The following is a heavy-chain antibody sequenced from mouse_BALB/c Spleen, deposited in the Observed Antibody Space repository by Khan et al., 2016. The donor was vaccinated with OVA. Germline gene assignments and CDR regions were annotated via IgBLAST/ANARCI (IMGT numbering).Heavy chain of an antibody. J-gene: IGHJ3*01. V-gene: IGHV5-6*01. Sequence: EVQGVESGGDLVKPEGSLKLSCAASGFTFSTYGMSWVRQTPDKRLEWVATISSGGSYTYYPDSVQGRFTISRDNAKNTLYLQMSSLKSEDTAMFCWARLAYYYDSEGFAYWGQGTLVTVSA. CDR1: GFTFSTYG. CDR2: ISSGGSYT. D-gene: IGHD1-1*01. CDR3: ARLAYYYDSEGFAY.